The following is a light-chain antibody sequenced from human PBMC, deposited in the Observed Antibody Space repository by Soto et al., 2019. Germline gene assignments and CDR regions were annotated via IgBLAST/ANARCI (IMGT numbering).Light chain of an antibody. CDR2: GAS. Sequence: IMMTQSPATLSVSQGERATLSCRASQSVSSNLAWYQQKPAQAPRLLIYGASTRATGIPARFSGSGSGTEFTLTISSLQSEDLAIYYCRQYNNCPPVDTFGQGTRLESK. V-gene: IGKV3-15*01. CDR3: RQYNNCPPVDT. J-gene: IGKJ5*01. CDR1: QSVSSN.